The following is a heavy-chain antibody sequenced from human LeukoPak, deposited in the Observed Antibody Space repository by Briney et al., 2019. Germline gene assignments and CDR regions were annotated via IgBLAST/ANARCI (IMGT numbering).Heavy chain of an antibody. V-gene: IGHV4-59*08. J-gene: IGHJ5*02. D-gene: IGHD5-24*01. Sequence: SETLSLTCTGSGGSISSYYWSWIRQPPGKGLEWIGYIYYSGSTNYNPSLKSRVTISVDTSKNQFSLKLSSVTAADTAVYYCARSVEVTTIFGFDPWGQGTLVTVSS. CDR1: GGSISSYY. CDR3: ARSVEVTTIFGFDP. CDR2: IYYSGST.